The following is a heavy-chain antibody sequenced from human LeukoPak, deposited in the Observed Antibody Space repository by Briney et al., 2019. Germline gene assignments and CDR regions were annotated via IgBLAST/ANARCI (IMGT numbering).Heavy chain of an antibody. CDR1: GYTFTSYD. CDR3: ARDGAYYGSGLYGMDV. CDR2: ISAYNGNT. V-gene: IGHV1-18*01. Sequence: ASVKVSCKASGYTFTSYDINWVRQAPGQGLEWMGWISAYNGNTNYAQKLQGRVTMTTDTSTSTAYMELRSLRSDDTAVYYCARDGAYYGSGLYGMDVWGQGTTVTVSS. D-gene: IGHD3-10*01. J-gene: IGHJ6*02.